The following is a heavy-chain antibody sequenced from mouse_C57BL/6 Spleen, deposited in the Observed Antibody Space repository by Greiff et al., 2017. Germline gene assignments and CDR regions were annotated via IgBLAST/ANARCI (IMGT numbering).Heavy chain of an antibody. J-gene: IGHJ2*01. V-gene: IGHV1-7*01. D-gene: IGHD2-1*01. CDR3: ARCELLDY. Sequence: VQLQQSGAELAKPGASVKLSCKASGYTFTSYWMHWVNQRPGQGLEWIGYINPSSGYTKYNQKFKDKATLTPDKSSSTAYMQRSSLTYEDSAVYYCARCELLDYWGQGTTLTVSS. CDR2: INPSSGYT. CDR1: GYTFTSYW.